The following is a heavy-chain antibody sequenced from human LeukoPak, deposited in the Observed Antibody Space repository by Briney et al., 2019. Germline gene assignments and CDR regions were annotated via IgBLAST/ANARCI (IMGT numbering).Heavy chain of an antibody. CDR3: ARATFWYYYGSGSPQRGMDV. CDR1: GYTFTSYY. CDR2: INPSGGST. Sequence: ASVKVSCKASGYTFTSYYMHWVRQAPGQGLEWMGIINPSGGSTSYAQKFQGRVTMTRDTSTSTVYMELSSLRSDDTAVYYCARATFWYYYGSGSPQRGMDVWGKGTTVTVSS. J-gene: IGHJ6*04. V-gene: IGHV1-46*01. D-gene: IGHD3-10*01.